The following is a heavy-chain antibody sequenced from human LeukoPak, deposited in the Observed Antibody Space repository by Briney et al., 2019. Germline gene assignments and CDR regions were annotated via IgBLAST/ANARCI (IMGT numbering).Heavy chain of an antibody. J-gene: IGHJ3*02. CDR1: GFTFSSYW. Sequence: GGSLRLSCAASGFTFSSYWMSWVRQAPGKGLEWVTNIKQDGSAKYYADSVKGRFTISRDNAKNSLYLQMNSLRAEDTAVYYCARIRIFAFDIWGQGTMVTVSS. CDR2: IKQDGSAK. CDR3: ARIRIFAFDI. V-gene: IGHV3-7*04. D-gene: IGHD3-9*01.